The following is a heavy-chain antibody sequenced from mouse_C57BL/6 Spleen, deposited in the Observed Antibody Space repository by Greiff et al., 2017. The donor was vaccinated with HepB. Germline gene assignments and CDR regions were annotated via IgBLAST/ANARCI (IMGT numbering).Heavy chain of an antibody. CDR1: GYTFTSYT. J-gene: IGHJ4*01. CDR2: INPSSGYT. CDR3: SRGNCYLYYYAMDY. V-gene: IGHV1-4*01. Sequence: VQLQQSGAELARPGASVKMSCKASGYTFTSYTMHWVKQRPGQGLEWIGYINPSSGYTKYNQKFKDKATLTADKSSSTAYMQLSSLTSEDSAVYYLSRGNCYLYYYAMDYWGQGTSVTVSS. D-gene: IGHD1-1*01.